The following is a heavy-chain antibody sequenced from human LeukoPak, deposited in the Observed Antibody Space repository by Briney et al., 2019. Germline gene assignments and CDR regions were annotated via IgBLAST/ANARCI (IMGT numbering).Heavy chain of an antibody. CDR2: IIPIFGTA. CDR1: GGTFSSYA. J-gene: IGHJ6*02. D-gene: IGHD1-26*01. CDR3: AKPSGSYYYYYGMDV. Sequence: SVKVSCKASGGTFSSYAISWVRQAPGQGLEWMGGIIPIFGTANYAQKFQGRVTITADESTSTAYMELSSLRSEDTAVYYCAKPSGSYYYYYGMDVWGQGTTVTVSS. V-gene: IGHV1-69*13.